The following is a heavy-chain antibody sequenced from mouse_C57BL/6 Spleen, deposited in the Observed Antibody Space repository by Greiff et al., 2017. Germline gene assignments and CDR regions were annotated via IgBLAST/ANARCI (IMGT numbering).Heavy chain of an antibody. Sequence: QVTLKVSGPGILQSSQTLSLTCSFSGFSLSTSGMGVSWIRQPSGKGLEWLAHIYWDDDKRYHPSLKSRLTISKDTSRNQVFLKITSVDTADTATYYCARRGNYYGSSYWYFDVWGTGTTVTVSS. CDR3: ARRGNYYGSSYWYFDV. CDR2: IYWDDDK. V-gene: IGHV8-12*01. J-gene: IGHJ1*03. CDR1: GFSLSTSGMG. D-gene: IGHD1-1*01.